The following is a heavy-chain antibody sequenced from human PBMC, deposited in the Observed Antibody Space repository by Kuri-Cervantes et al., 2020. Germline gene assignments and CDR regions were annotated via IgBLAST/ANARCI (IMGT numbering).Heavy chain of an antibody. V-gene: IGHV3-30-3*01. J-gene: IGHJ4*02. Sequence: GESLKISCAASGFTFSSYAMHWVRQAPGKGLEWVAVISYDGSNKYYADSVKGRFTISRDNSKNTLYLQMNSLRAEGTAVYYCAREKPYSSGFDYWGQGTLVTVSS. CDR2: ISYDGSNK. CDR3: AREKPYSSGFDY. D-gene: IGHD6-19*01. CDR1: GFTFSSYA.